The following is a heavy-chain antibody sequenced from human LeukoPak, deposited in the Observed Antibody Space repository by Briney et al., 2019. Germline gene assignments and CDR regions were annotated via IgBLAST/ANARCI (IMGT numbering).Heavy chain of an antibody. J-gene: IGHJ4*02. Sequence: SETLSLKYTVSGGSISSYYWSWIRQPAGKGLEWIGRIYASGSTNYNPSLKSRVTMSVDTSKNQFSLKLSSVTAADTAVYYCAGAAVYYDSSGYSDYWGQGTLVTVSS. V-gene: IGHV4-4*07. CDR1: GGSISSYY. D-gene: IGHD3-22*01. CDR2: IYASGST. CDR3: AGAAVYYDSSGYSDY.